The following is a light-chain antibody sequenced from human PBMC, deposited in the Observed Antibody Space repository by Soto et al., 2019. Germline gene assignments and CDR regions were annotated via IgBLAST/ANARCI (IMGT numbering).Light chain of an antibody. J-gene: IGKJ5*01. V-gene: IGKV3-20*01. Sequence: ESVLTQSPGTLSLSPGERATLSCRASQSLSSSLLAWYQQKPGQAPRLLIYGASSRATGIPDRFSGSGSETDFTLTITRLEPEDFAMYYCQQYENSPITFGQGTRLEIK. CDR1: QSLSSSL. CDR2: GAS. CDR3: QQYENSPIT.